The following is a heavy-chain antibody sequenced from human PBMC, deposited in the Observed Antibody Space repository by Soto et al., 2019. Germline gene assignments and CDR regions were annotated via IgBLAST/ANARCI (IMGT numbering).Heavy chain of an antibody. D-gene: IGHD1-26*01. J-gene: IGHJ4*02. V-gene: IGHV1-69*06. CDR1: GGTFSSHG. Sequence: QVQLVQSGTVVQRRGSSVKVSCQASGGTFSSHGMAWVRQAPGQGLEWMGGIIPTFGTPTYAPKFQGRVTITADKSTNTAYMELSSLRSDDTGVYYCASERSPQYFDFWGQGTLITVSS. CDR2: IIPTFGTP. CDR3: ASERSPQYFDF.